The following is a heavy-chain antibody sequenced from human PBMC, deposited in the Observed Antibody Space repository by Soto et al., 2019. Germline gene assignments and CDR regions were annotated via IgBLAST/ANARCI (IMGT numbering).Heavy chain of an antibody. Sequence: VPLVESGGGLVQPGGSLRLSCRASGFIVSSHEVNWFRQAPGKGLEWLSYINGVAGTTYYAQHVKGRFTVSRDNAENSFHLQMNSLRAEDTAVYYCARETPHCGGDCLDYWGQGTLVTVSS. J-gene: IGHJ4*02. CDR1: GFIVSSHE. CDR3: ARETPHCGGDCLDY. D-gene: IGHD2-21*02. V-gene: IGHV3-48*03. CDR2: INGVAGTT.